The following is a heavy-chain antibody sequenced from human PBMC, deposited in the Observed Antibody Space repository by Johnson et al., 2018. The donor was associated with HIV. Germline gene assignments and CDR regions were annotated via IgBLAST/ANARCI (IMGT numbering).Heavy chain of an antibody. CDR1: GFTFSSSW. D-gene: IGHD6-6*01. Sequence: MQLVESGGGLVQPGGSLRLSCAASGFTFSSSWMHWVCQAPEKGLEWVADIKCDGSEKYYVDSVKGRLTISRDNAKNSLYLQMNSLRAEDTAVYYCAKERHLVRDFDIWGQGT. CDR3: AKERHLVRDFDI. CDR2: IKCDGSEK. J-gene: IGHJ3*02. V-gene: IGHV3-52*01.